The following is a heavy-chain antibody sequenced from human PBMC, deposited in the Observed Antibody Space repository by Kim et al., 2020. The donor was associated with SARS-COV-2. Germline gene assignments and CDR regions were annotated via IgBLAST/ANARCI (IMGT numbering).Heavy chain of an antibody. CDR3: VRVNSGYYFDY. J-gene: IGHJ4*02. CDR2: ISSSSSSI. CDR1: GFTFSTYS. Sequence: GGSLRLSCAGSGFTFSTYSMSWVRQAPGKGLEWLSLISSSSSSIYYADSVKGRFTISRDNAKNSLYLQMSSLRADDTAVYYCVRVNSGYYFDYWGQGTLVTVSS. V-gene: IGHV3-48*04. D-gene: IGHD2-21*01.